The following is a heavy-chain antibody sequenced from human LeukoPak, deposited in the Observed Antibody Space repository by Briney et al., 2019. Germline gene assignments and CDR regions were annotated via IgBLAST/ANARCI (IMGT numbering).Heavy chain of an antibody. V-gene: IGHV3-23*01. CDR1: GFTFSSYA. D-gene: IGHD3-22*01. J-gene: IGHJ3*02. CDR2: ISGSGGST. CDR3: AKDDYYDSSGYYFPAFDI. Sequence: GGSLRLSCAASGFTFSSYAMSWVRQAPGKGLEWVSAISGSGGSTYYADSVKGRFTISRDNSKNTLYLQMNSLRAEDTAVYYCAKDDYYDSSGYYFPAFDIWGQGTVVTVSS.